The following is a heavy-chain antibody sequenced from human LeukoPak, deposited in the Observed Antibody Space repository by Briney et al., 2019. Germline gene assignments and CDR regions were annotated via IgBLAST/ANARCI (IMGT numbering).Heavy chain of an antibody. Sequence: EPGGSLRLSCAASGFPFSSYAMHWVRQAPGKGVEWVAVISYDGSNKYYADSVKGRFTISRDNSKNTLYLQMNSLRAEDTAVYYCARDQGVVVIRPEYGMDVWGQGTTVTVSS. CDR3: ARDQGVVVIRPEYGMDV. J-gene: IGHJ6*02. CDR1: GFPFSSYA. D-gene: IGHD3-22*01. CDR2: ISYDGSNK. V-gene: IGHV3-30*04.